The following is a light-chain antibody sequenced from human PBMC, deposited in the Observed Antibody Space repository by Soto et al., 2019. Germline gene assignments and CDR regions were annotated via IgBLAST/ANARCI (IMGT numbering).Light chain of an antibody. Sequence: DIQMTQSPSTLSASVGDSVTITCRASQSISTWLAWYQQKPGKAPKLLIYDASSLEGGVPSRFSGSGSGTEFTLTISGLQPDDFATYYCQQYNSYLRTFGQGTKVDIK. J-gene: IGKJ1*01. CDR3: QQYNSYLRT. CDR2: DAS. V-gene: IGKV1-5*01. CDR1: QSISTW.